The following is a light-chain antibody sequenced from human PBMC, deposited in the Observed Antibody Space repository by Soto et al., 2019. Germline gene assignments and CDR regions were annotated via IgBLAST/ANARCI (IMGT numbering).Light chain of an antibody. J-gene: IGLJ2*01. CDR1: SSDVGGYNY. CDR2: DVS. Sequence: QSALTQPASVSGSPGQSITISCTGTSSDVGGYNYVSWYQQHPGKAPKLMIYDVSNRPSGFSNRFSGSKSGYTASLTISGLQAEDEADYYCRSYTSSSTVIFGGGTKLTVL. V-gene: IGLV2-14*01. CDR3: RSYTSSSTVI.